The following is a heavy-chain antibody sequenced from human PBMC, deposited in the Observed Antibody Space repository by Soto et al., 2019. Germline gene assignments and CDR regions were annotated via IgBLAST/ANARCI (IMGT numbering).Heavy chain of an antibody. D-gene: IGHD2-2*01. V-gene: IGHV1-69*01. J-gene: IGHJ6*02. CDR1: GGSFRRYA. CDR2: ILPIFGSP. Sequence: QVHLVQSGAEVKKPGSSVNVSCKASGGSFRRYAISWVRQAPGQGLEWMGGILPIFGSPSHAQKFQGRVTITADESTSTAYLELTSLTSEDTAMYYCVFGDCTSTSCSYYFYGLDVWGQGTTVTVSS. CDR3: VFGDCTSTSCSYYFYGLDV.